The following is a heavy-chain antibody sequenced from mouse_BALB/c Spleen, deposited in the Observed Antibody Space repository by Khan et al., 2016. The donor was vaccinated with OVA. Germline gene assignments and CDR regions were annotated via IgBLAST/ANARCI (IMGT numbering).Heavy chain of an antibody. J-gene: IGHJ4*01. D-gene: IGHD1-1*01. CDR1: GYSITSDYA. CDR3: ARDGSRYNYAMDY. CDR2: INYSGST. Sequence: VQLKESGPGLVNPSQSLSLTCTVTGYSITSDYAWNWIRQFPGNKLVWMGYINYSGSTNYNPALKSRISITRDTSKNQFFLQLNSVTTEDTATYYCARDGSRYNYAMDYWGQGTSVTVSS. V-gene: IGHV3-2*02.